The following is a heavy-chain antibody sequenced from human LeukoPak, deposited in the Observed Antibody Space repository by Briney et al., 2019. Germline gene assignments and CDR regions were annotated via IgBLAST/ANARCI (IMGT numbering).Heavy chain of an antibody. Sequence: GGSLRLSCAASGFTFSNAWMSWVRQAPGKGLEWVGRIKSKTDGGTTDYAAPVKGRFTISRDDSKNTLYLQMNSLKTEDTAVYYCARVGGWFGDQSPRWFDPWGQGTLVTVSS. CDR2: IKSKTDGGTT. V-gene: IGHV3-15*01. CDR1: GFTFSNAW. CDR3: ARVGGWFGDQSPRWFDP. J-gene: IGHJ5*02. D-gene: IGHD3-10*01.